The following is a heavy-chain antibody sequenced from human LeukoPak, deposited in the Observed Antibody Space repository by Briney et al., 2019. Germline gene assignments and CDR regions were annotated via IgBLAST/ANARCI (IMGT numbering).Heavy chain of an antibody. D-gene: IGHD1-26*01. Sequence: SETLSLTCTVSGYSISSGYYWGWIRQPPGKGLEWIGSIYHSGSTYYNPSLKSRVTISVDTSKNQFSLKLSSVTAADTAVYYCARFNLGATARRFDYWGQGTLVTVSS. CDR3: ARFNLGATARRFDY. CDR2: IYHSGST. V-gene: IGHV4-38-2*02. CDR1: GYSISSGYY. J-gene: IGHJ4*02.